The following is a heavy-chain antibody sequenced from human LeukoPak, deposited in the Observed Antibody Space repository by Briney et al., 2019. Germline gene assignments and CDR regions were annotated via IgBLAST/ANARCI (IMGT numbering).Heavy chain of an antibody. Sequence: SETLSLTCTVSGGSISSSSYYWGWIRQPPGKGLEWIGSIYYSGSTYYNPSLKSRVTISVDTSKNRFSLKLSSVTAADTAVYYCAREGVGATGAFDYWGQGTLVTVSS. CDR3: AREGVGATGAFDY. CDR2: IYYSGST. V-gene: IGHV4-39*07. CDR1: GGSISSSSYY. J-gene: IGHJ4*02. D-gene: IGHD1-26*01.